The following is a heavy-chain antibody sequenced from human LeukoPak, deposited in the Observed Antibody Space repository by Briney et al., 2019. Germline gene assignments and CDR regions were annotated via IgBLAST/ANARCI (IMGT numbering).Heavy chain of an antibody. CDR3: ARDPRGIVGANHNWFDP. CDR2: IYARGNT. CDR1: GGSISSYY. Sequence: PSETLSLTCTVSGGSISSYYWSWIRQPAGEGLEWFGRIYARGNTNYNPSLMSRVTMSVDTTKSQFSLKLISVTAADTAVYYCARDPRGIVGANHNWFDPWGQGTLVTVSS. D-gene: IGHD1-26*01. V-gene: IGHV4-4*07. J-gene: IGHJ5*02.